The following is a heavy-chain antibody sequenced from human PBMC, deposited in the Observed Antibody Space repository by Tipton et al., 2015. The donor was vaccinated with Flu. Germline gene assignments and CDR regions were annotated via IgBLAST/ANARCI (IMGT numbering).Heavy chain of an antibody. CDR1: GFTVSSKY. D-gene: IGHD1/OR15-1a*01. J-gene: IGHJ4*02. CDR3: ARGEQRYYFDF. Sequence: VQLVQSGGGLIQPGGSLRLSCAASGFTVSSKYMSWVRQAPGKGLEWVSNIYNDGTTYYADSVKGRFTISRDNSKNTVHLQMNSLRAEDTAVYYCARGEQRYYFDFWGQGTLVTVSS. CDR2: IYNDGTT. V-gene: IGHV3-53*01.